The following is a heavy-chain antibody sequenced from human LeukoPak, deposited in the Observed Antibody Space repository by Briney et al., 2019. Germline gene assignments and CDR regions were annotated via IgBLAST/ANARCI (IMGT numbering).Heavy chain of an antibody. J-gene: IGHJ4*02. CDR3: AREGAVTTISDFDY. CDR1: GFTFSSYS. D-gene: IGHD4-11*01. V-gene: IGHV3-48*01. Sequence: GGSLRLSCAASGFTFSSYSMNWVRQAPGKGLEWVSYISSSSSTIYYADSVKGRFTISRDNAKNSLYLQMNSLRAEDTAVYYCAREGAVTTISDFDYWGQGTLVTVSS. CDR2: ISSSSSTI.